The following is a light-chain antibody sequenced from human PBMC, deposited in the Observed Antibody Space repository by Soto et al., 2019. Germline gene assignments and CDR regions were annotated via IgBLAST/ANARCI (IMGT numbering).Light chain of an antibody. V-gene: IGKV1-5*01. CDR2: DAS. CDR1: QTINSW. CDR3: QQYKTYPFT. J-gene: IGKJ2*01. Sequence: DIQMTQSPSTLSASVGDRVTITCRASQTINSWLAWFRQRPGKPPQLLIHDASSLESGVPSRFSGSGFGTDFPLTISSLHPDDFATYYCQQYKTYPFTFGQGTKLEIK.